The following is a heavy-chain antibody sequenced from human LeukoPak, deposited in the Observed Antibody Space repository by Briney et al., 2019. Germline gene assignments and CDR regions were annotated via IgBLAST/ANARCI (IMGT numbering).Heavy chain of an antibody. CDR1: GYTFSRYL. D-gene: IGHD3-3*01. CDR2: IKQDGSEK. CDR3: ARPDMSGHNWFDL. J-gene: IGHJ5*02. Sequence: GGSLRLSCAASGYTFSRYLMSWVRQAPGKGLEWVANIKQDGSEKFYVDSLKGRFTISRDNAKNSLYLQMNNLRAEDTAVYYCARPDMSGHNWFDLWGQGTLVTVSS. V-gene: IGHV3-7*05.